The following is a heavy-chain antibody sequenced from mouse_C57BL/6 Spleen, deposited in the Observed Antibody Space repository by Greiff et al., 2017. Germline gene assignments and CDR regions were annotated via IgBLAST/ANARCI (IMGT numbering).Heavy chain of an antibody. V-gene: IGHV5-6*02. CDR3: ARQPYGSSGDY. J-gene: IGHJ2*01. D-gene: IGHD1-1*01. CDR1: GFTFSSYG. Sequence: DVKLVESGGDLAKPGGSLKLSCAASGFTFSSYGMSWVRQTPDTRLEWVATISSGGSYTYYPDSVKGRFTISRDNAKNTLYLQISSLKSEDTAMYYCARQPYGSSGDYWGQGTTLTVSS. CDR2: ISSGGSYT.